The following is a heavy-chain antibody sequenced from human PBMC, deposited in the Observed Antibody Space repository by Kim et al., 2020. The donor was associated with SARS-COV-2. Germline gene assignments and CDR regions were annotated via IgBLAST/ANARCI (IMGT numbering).Heavy chain of an antibody. CDR1: GFFFSGYP. J-gene: IGHJ4*01. D-gene: IGHD1-1*01. V-gene: IGHV3-21*03. CDR2: INHDSTYI. Sequence: GGSLRLSCAASGFFFSGYPMNWIRQAPGKGLECVASINHDSTYIYYADSVRGRFTISRDNAENSLYLHINSLRAEGTAVYYCARDINYNLDYLCQGTLVTAAS. CDR3: ARDINYNLDY.